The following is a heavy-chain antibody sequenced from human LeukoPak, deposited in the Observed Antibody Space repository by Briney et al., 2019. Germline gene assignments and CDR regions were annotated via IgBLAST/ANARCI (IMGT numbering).Heavy chain of an antibody. D-gene: IGHD3-16*01. J-gene: IGHJ6*02. CDR3: VRFGVNYDMDV. V-gene: IGHV4-59*01. CDR1: GGSISGYY. CDR2: IHYSGRA. Sequence: SETLSLTCSVSGGSISGYYWTWVRQPPGKGLEWIGQIHYSGRADYNPSLKSRITMSVDTSRNQISLKLSSVTAGDTAIYYCVRFGVNYDMDVWGQGTTVTVFS.